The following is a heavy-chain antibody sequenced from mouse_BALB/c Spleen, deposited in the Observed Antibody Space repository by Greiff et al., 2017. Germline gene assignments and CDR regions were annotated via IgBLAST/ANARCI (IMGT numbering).Heavy chain of an antibody. CDR1: GFTFSDYY. D-gene: IGHD1-1*01. Sequence: EVKLVESGGGLVKPGGSLKLSCAASGFTFSDYYMYWVRQTPEKGLEWVATISDGGSYTYYPDSVKGRFTISRDNAKNNLYLQMSSLKSEDTAMYYCARDDYYGSSYAMDYWGQGTSVTVSS. J-gene: IGHJ4*01. V-gene: IGHV5-4*02. CDR3: ARDDYYGSSYAMDY. CDR2: ISDGGSYT.